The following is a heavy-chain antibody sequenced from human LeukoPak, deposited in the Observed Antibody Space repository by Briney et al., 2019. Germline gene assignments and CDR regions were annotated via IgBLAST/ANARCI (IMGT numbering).Heavy chain of an antibody. D-gene: IGHD6-13*01. V-gene: IGHV4-39*07. CDR1: GGSISSSSYY. CDR3: ARVRSLAAGTAADYFDY. Sequence: SETLSLTCTVSGGSISSSSYYWGWIRQPPGKGLEWIGSIYYSGSTYYNPSLKSRVTISVDTSKNQFSLKLSSVTAADTAVYYCARVRSLAAGTAADYFDYWGQGTLVTVSS. J-gene: IGHJ4*02. CDR2: IYYSGST.